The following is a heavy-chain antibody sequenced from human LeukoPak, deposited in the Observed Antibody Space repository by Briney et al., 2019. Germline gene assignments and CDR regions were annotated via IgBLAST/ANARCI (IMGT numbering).Heavy chain of an antibody. CDR3: ARSGYYDSSGRGTDAFDI. V-gene: IGHV1-69*06. CDR1: GGTFSSYT. J-gene: IGHJ3*02. CDR2: IIPIIGTA. D-gene: IGHD3-22*01. Sequence: SVKVSCKASGGTFSSYTITWVRQAPGQGLEWMGGIIPIIGTANYAQKFQGRVTITADKSTSTAYMELSSLRSEDTAVYYCARSGYYDSSGRGTDAFDIWGQGTMVTVSS.